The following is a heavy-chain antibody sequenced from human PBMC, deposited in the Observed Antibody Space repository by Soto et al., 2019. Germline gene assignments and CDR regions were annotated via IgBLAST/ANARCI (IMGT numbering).Heavy chain of an antibody. D-gene: IGHD4-17*01. CDR2: ISYDGSNK. V-gene: IGHV3-30*18. Sequence: PGGSLRLSCAASGFTFSSYGMHWVRQAPGKGLEWVAVISYDGSNKYYADSVKGRFTISRDNSKNTLYLQMNSLRAEDKAVYYCAKDLVTTGANWFAPWGKGPLVTVSS. J-gene: IGHJ5*02. CDR3: AKDLVTTGANWFAP. CDR1: GFTFSSYG.